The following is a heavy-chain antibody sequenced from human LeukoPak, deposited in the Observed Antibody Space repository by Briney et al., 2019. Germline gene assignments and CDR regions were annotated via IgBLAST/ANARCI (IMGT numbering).Heavy chain of an antibody. J-gene: IGHJ4*02. V-gene: IGHV3-53*01. CDR1: GFTFSTYT. D-gene: IGHD5-24*01. CDR3: ARSGEMATIMGD. Sequence: PGGSLRLSCAASGFTFSTYTMYWVRHPPGKRLEWVSVIYSGGSTYYADSVKGRFTISRDNSKNTLSLQMNSLRAEDTAAYYCARSGEMATIMGDWGQGTLVTVSS. CDR2: IYSGGST.